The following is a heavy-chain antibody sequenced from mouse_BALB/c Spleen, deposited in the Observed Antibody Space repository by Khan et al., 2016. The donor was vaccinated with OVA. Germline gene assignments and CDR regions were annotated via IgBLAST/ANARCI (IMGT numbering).Heavy chain of an antibody. J-gene: IGHJ3*01. V-gene: IGHV1-18*01. Sequence: VRLQQSGPELVKPGASVKIPCKATGYTFTDYNMDWVKQSHGKSLEWIGDITPNNGGTVYNQKFKGKATLTVDKSSSTAYMDLRSLTSEDTAVYYWGRSGYGSLAYWGQGTLVTVSA. CDR1: GYTFTDYN. CDR3: GRSGYGSLAY. D-gene: IGHD2-2*01. CDR2: ITPNNGGT.